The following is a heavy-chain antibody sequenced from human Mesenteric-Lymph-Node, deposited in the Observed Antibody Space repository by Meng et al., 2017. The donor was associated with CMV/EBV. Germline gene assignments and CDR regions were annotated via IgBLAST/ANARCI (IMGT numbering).Heavy chain of an antibody. Sequence: SETLSLTCAVYGGSFSGYYWSWIRQPPGKGLEWIGEINHSGSTNYNPSLKSRVTISIDTSKNQFSLRLTSVTAADTAVYYCARGRRTFIYCTGVTCYNWFDPWGQGTLVTVSS. CDR1: GGSFSGYY. J-gene: IGHJ5*02. CDR2: INHSGST. V-gene: IGHV4-34*01. D-gene: IGHD2-8*02. CDR3: ARGRRTFIYCTGVTCYNWFDP.